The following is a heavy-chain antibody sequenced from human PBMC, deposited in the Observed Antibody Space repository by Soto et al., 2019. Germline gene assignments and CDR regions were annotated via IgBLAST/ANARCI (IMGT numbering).Heavy chain of an antibody. CDR2: ISDSGSS. J-gene: IGHJ4*02. CDR3: ARTTFYDIFTAYYSLFDY. D-gene: IGHD3-9*01. Sequence: QVQLQESGPGLVKPSQTLTLTCTVSGGSISSGRFYWSWIRQHPGKGQEWIGHISDSGSSYYNPSPESRVTISVDTSKNQFSLKLSAVTAADTAVYFCARTTFYDIFTAYYSLFDYWGQGTMVTVSS. CDR1: GGSISSGRFY. V-gene: IGHV4-31*03.